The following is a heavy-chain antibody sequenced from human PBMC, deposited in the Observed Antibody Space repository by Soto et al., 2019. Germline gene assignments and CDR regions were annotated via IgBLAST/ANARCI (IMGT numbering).Heavy chain of an antibody. Sequence: QVQLVESGGGVVQPGRSLRLSCAASGFTFSAYGMHWVRQAPGKGLEWLAMIYYDGNNKYYADSVDGRFTISRDNSKNTLYLQMGSLGAEDTAVYYCARVGGTVTSDYWGQGTLVTVSS. CDR1: GFTFSAYG. D-gene: IGHD4-17*01. CDR2: IYYDGNNK. CDR3: ARVGGTVTSDY. J-gene: IGHJ4*02. V-gene: IGHV3-33*01.